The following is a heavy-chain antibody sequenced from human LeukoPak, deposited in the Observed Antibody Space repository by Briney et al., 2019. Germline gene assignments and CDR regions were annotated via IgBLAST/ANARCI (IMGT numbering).Heavy chain of an antibody. Sequence: ASVKVSCKASGYTFTSYYMHWVRQAPGQGLEWMGIINPSGGSTSYAQKFQGRVTMTGDTSTSTVYMELSSLRSEDTAVYYCAREGGHILTGTPLGIFDPWGQGTLVTVSS. CDR3: AREGGHILTGTPLGIFDP. CDR2: INPSGGST. D-gene: IGHD3-9*01. J-gene: IGHJ5*02. CDR1: GYTFTSYY. V-gene: IGHV1-46*01.